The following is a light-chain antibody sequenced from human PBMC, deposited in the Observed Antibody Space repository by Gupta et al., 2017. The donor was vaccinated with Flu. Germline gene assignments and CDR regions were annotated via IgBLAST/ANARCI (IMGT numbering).Light chain of an antibody. J-gene: IGKJ2*01. CDR3: QQYYSSSYT. Sequence: GDRVTITCRASQGISSYLAWYQQKPGKAPKLLIYAASTLQSGVPSRFRGSGSRTDFTLTISCLQSEDFATYYCQQYYSSSYTFGQGTKLEIK. V-gene: IGKV1-8*01. CDR1: QGISSY. CDR2: AAS.